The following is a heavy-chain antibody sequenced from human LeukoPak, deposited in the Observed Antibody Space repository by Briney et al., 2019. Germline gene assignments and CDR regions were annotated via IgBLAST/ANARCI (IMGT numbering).Heavy chain of an antibody. D-gene: IGHD6-19*01. CDR1: GYSISRGYY. V-gene: IGHV4-38-2*01. J-gene: IGHJ4*02. CDR2: IYHTGST. CDR3: ARGLEGYSAGWSRFFEY. Sequence: SETLTLTCVVSGYSISRGYYWGWIRQPPGNGLEWIGNIYHTGSTYYNPSLRSRGTISVDTSKSQFFLKLPSVTAADTAVYYCARGLEGYSAGWSRFFEYWGQGTLATVSS.